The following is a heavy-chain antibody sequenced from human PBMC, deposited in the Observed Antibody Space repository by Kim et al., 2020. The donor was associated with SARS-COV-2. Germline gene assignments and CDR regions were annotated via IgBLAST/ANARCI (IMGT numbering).Heavy chain of an antibody. V-gene: IGHV4-59*01. CDR3: ARDRRGYDFLSAYYTAAPYFDS. CDR1: GGSISSYF. CDR2: IFYSGST. J-gene: IGHJ4*02. D-gene: IGHD3-3*01. Sequence: SETLSLTCTVSGGSISSYFWSWIRQPPGKGLEWIGYIFYSGSTNYNPSLKSRVTISIDTSKNQFSLKLSSVTAADTAVYYCARDRRGYDFLSAYYTAAPYFDSWGQGTLVTVSS.